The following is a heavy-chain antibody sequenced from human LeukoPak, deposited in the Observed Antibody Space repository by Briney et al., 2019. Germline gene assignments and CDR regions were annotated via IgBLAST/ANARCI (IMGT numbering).Heavy chain of an antibody. CDR1: GFTFSSFF. CDR2: ITGSSGTT. CDR3: AKPRADIPATVFDS. D-gene: IGHD2-2*02. J-gene: IGHJ4*02. Sequence: GGSLRLSCAASGFTFSSFFMTWVRQAPGKGLEWVSSITGSSGTTSYADSVKGRFTISSDPSKNTLFLQMHSLRADDTAVYYCAKPRADIPATVFDSWGQGALVTVSS. V-gene: IGHV3-23*01.